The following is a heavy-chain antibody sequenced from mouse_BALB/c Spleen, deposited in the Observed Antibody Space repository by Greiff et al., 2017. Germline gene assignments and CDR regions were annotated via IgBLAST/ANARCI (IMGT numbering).Heavy chain of an antibody. CDR1: GYTFTDYE. V-gene: IGHV1-15*01. D-gene: IGHD1-1*01. J-gene: IGHJ2*01. Sequence: QVQLQQSGAELVRPGASVTLSCKASGYTFTDYEMHWVKQTPVHGLEWIGAIDPETGGTAYNQKFKGKATLTADKSSSTAYMELRSLTSEDSAVYYCCSTTIVAHFDYWGQGTTLTVSS. CDR2: IDPETGGT. CDR3: CSTTIVAHFDY.